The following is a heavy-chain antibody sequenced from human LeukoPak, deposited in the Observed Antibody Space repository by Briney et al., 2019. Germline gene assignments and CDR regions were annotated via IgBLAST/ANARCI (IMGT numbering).Heavy chain of an antibody. D-gene: IGHD3-9*01. Sequence: ASVKVSCKASGYTFTGYYMHWVRQAPGQGLEWMGWINPNSGGTNYAQKFQGRVTMTRDTSIITAYMELSRLRSDDTAVYYCAREGSDILTGYYRWEGADYWGQGTLVTVSS. J-gene: IGHJ4*02. CDR1: GYTFTGYY. CDR3: AREGSDILTGYYRWEGADY. CDR2: INPNSGGT. V-gene: IGHV1-2*02.